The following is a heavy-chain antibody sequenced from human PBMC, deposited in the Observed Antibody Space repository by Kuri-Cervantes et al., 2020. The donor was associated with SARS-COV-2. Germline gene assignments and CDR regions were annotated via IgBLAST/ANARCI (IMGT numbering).Heavy chain of an antibody. Sequence: ASVKVSCKASGYTFTSYGISWVRQAPGRGLEWMGIINPSGGTTNYAQKFQGRVTMTRDTSTSTVYMELSSLRSEDTAVYYCARGHTSRPFGVVIPYYYYYGMDVWGQGTTVTVSS. CDR3: ARGHTSRPFGVVIPYYYYYGMDV. CDR1: GYTFTSYG. D-gene: IGHD3-3*01. CDR2: INPSGGTT. V-gene: IGHV1-46*01. J-gene: IGHJ6*02.